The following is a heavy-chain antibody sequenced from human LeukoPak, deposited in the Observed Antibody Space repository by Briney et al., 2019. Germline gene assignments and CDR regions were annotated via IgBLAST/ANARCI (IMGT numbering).Heavy chain of an antibody. D-gene: IGHD1-26*01. CDR3: ARGSWYVDY. V-gene: IGHV4-30-2*01. J-gene: IGHJ4*02. CDR1: GGSISSGGYY. Sequence: SQTLSLTCTVSGGSISSGGYYWSWIWQPPGKGLEWIGYIYHSGSTYYNPSLKSRVTISVDRSKNQFSLKLSSVTAADTAVYYCARGSWYVDYWGQGTLVTVSS. CDR2: IYHSGST.